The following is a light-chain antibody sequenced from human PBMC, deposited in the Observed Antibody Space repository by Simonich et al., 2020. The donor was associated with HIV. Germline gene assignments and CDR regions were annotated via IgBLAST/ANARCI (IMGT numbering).Light chain of an antibody. CDR1: QSVSSY. Sequence: EIVLTQSPATLSLSPGERATLSCRASQSVSSYLAWYQQKPGQAHRLLIYDASNRATGIPARFSGSWSGTDFTLTISSLEPEDFAVYYCQQRSNWPIFTFGPGTKVDIK. CDR3: QQRSNWPIFT. V-gene: IGKV3-11*01. J-gene: IGKJ3*01. CDR2: DAS.